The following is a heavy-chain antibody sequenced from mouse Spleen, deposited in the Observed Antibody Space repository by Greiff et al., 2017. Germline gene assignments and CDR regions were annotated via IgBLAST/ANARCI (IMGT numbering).Heavy chain of an antibody. V-gene: IGHV5-12-1*01. CDR1: GFAFSSYD. J-gene: IGHJ2*01. CDR3: ARPSITTVYYFDY. Sequence: EVQGVESGGGLVKPGGSLKLSCAASGFAFSSYDMSWVRQTPEKRLEWVAYISSGGGSTYYPDTVKGRFTISRDNAKNTLYLQMSSLKSEDTAMYYCARPSITTVYYFDYWGQGTTLTVSS. D-gene: IGHD1-1*01. CDR2: ISSGGGST.